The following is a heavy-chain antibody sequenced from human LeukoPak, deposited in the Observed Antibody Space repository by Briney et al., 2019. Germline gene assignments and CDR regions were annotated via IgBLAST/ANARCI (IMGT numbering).Heavy chain of an antibody. CDR1: GFTFSSYE. J-gene: IGHJ3*02. D-gene: IGHD5-18*01. CDR2: ISSSSSYI. V-gene: IGHV3-21*01. Sequence: GGSLRLSCAASGFTFSSYEMNWVRQAPGKGLEWVSSISSSSSYIYYADSVKGRFTISRDNAKNSLYLQMNSLRAEDTAVYYCASKVTPYAFDIWGQGTMVTVSS. CDR3: ASKVTPYAFDI.